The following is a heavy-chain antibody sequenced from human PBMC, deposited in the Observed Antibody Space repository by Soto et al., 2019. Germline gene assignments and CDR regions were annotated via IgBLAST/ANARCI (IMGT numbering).Heavy chain of an antibody. Sequence: GGSLRLSCAASGFTFSSYWMHWVRQAPGKGLVWVSRINSDGSSTSYADSVKGRFTISRDNAKNTLYLQMNSLRAEDTAVYYCARDPLGCTNGVCTAGDYWGQGTLVTVSS. D-gene: IGHD2-8*01. CDR1: GFTFSSYW. CDR3: ARDPLGCTNGVCTAGDY. CDR2: INSDGSST. V-gene: IGHV3-74*01. J-gene: IGHJ4*02.